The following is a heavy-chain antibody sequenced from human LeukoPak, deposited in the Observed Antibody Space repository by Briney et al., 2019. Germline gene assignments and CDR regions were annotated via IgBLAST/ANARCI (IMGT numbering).Heavy chain of an antibody. CDR3: AKDIRRSGGSIDY. Sequence: GRSLRLSCAASGFTFDDYAMHWVRQAPGKGLEWVSGISWNSGSIGYADSVKGRFTISRDNAKNSLYLQMNSLRAEDTALYYCAKDIRRSGGSIDYWGQGTLVTVSP. D-gene: IGHD2-15*01. J-gene: IGHJ4*02. CDR2: ISWNSGSI. V-gene: IGHV3-9*01. CDR1: GFTFDDYA.